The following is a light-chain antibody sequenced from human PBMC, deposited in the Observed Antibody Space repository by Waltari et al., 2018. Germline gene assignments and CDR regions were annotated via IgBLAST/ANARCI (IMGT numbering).Light chain of an antibody. Sequence: DIQMTQSPSTMSVSVGDRVPITCRASQNVNRWLAWYQQKPGKAPTLLIYKASSLESGVPSRLSGSGSGTEFTLTISSLQADDFATYYCQHYNGDSRTFGQGTKVEIK. V-gene: IGKV1-5*03. CDR3: QHYNGDSRT. CDR1: QNVNRW. J-gene: IGKJ1*01. CDR2: KAS.